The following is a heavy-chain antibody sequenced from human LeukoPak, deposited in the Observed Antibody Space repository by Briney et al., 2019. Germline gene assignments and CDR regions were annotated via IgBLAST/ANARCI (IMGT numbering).Heavy chain of an antibody. CDR1: GGSFSGYY. CDR3: ARWDDSSGYYYFDY. Sequence: SETLSLTCAVYGGSFSGYYWSWIRQPPGKGLEWIGEINHSGSTNYNPSLKSRVTIPVDTSKNQFSLKLSSVTAADTAVYYCARWDDSSGYYYFDYWGQGTLVTVSS. J-gene: IGHJ4*02. D-gene: IGHD3-22*01. CDR2: INHSGST. V-gene: IGHV4-34*01.